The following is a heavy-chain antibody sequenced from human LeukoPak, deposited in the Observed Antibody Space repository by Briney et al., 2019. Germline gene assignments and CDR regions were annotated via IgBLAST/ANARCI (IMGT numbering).Heavy chain of an antibody. Sequence: ASVKVSCKASGYTFTSYYMHWVRQAPGQGLEWMGIINPGGGSTSYAQKFQGRVTMTRDTSTSTVYMELSSLRSEDTAVYYCARGLGIAVAGLYFDYWGQGTLVTVSS. D-gene: IGHD6-19*01. J-gene: IGHJ4*02. CDR2: INPGGGST. CDR1: GYTFTSYY. CDR3: ARGLGIAVAGLYFDY. V-gene: IGHV1-46*01.